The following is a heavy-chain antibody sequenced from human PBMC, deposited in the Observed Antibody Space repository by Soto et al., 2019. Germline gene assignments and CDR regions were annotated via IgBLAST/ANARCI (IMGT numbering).Heavy chain of an antibody. Sequence: QVQLQQWGAGLLKPSETLSLTCAVYGGSFSGYYWSWIRQPPGKGLEWIGEINHSGSTNYNPSLKSRVTISVDTSKNNVSLKLSSVTAADTAVYYCARVVQEQWLAWGAYYYYGMDVWGQGTTVTVSS. CDR1: GGSFSGYY. J-gene: IGHJ6*02. CDR3: ARVVQEQWLAWGAYYYYGMDV. CDR2: INHSGST. D-gene: IGHD6-19*01. V-gene: IGHV4-34*01.